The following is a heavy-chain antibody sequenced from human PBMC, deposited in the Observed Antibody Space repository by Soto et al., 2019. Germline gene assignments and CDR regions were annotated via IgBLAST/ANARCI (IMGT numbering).Heavy chain of an antibody. CDR1: GFTFSSYG. CDR3: ARDNYYYYLDV. CDR2: IWYDGSNK. Sequence: HPGGSLRLSCAASGFTFSSYGMHWVRQAPGKGLEGVAVIWYDGSNKYYADPVKGRFTISRDNSKNTLYLQMNSLRAEDTAVYYCARDNYYYYLDVGGKGTTVSVSS. V-gene: IGHV3-33*01. J-gene: IGHJ6*03.